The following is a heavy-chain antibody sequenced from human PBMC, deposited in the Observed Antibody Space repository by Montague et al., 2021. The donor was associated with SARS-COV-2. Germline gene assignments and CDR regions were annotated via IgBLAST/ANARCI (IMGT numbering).Heavy chain of an antibody. J-gene: IGHJ4*02. Sequence: SLRLSCAASGFTFSSYAMSWVRQAPGKGLEWVSAISGSGGSTYYADSVKGRFTISRDNSKNTLYLQMNSLRAEDTAVYYCRVGNYYDSIPDYWGQGTLVTVSS. D-gene: IGHD3-22*01. CDR3: RVGNYYDSIPDY. CDR2: ISGSGGST. CDR1: GFTFSSYA. V-gene: IGHV3-23*01.